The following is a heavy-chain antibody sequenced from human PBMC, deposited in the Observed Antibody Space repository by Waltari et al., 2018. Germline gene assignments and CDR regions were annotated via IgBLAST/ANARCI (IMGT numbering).Heavy chain of an antibody. CDR1: GGSLSGYY. V-gene: IGHV4-34*01. D-gene: IGHD2-15*01. CDR3: ARNSLGGPFFHH. CDR2: INHSGST. J-gene: IGHJ1*01. Sequence: QVQLQQWGAGLLKPSETLSPTCAVYGGSLSGYYWSWIRQPPGKGLEWIGEINHSGSTNSNPSRKVRFTISVDTSTNQFSLKLRSVTAADTAVYYCARNSLGGPFFHHWGQGTLVTVSS.